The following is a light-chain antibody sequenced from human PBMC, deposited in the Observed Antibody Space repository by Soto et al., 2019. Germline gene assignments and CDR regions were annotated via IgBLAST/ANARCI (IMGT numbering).Light chain of an antibody. CDR3: LQDYDYPRT. CDR2: AAS. Sequence: AIQMTQSPSSVSASVGNRVTITCRASQAIRNDLGWYQKKPGKAPKLLIYAASNLQSGVPSRFIGRGYGTEFTLTIISLQPEDIATYFCLQDYDYPRTFGQGTEVDI. J-gene: IGKJ1*01. V-gene: IGKV1-6*01. CDR1: QAIRND.